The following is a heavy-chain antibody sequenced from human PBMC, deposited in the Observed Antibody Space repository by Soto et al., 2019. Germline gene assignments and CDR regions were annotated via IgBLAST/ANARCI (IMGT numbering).Heavy chain of an antibody. J-gene: IGHJ5*02. D-gene: IGHD2-2*01. CDR1: GGSISSGCYS. CDR2: IYHSGST. Sequence: NPSETLSLTCAVSGGSISSGCYSWSWIRQPPGKGLEWIGYIYHSGSTYYNPSLKSRVTISVDRSKNQFSLKLSSVTAADTAVYYCARDVRVPAATEYWFDPWGQGTLVTVSS. CDR3: ARDVRVPAATEYWFDP. V-gene: IGHV4-30-2*01.